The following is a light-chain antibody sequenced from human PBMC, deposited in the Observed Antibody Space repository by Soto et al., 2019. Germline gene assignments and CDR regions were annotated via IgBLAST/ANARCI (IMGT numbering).Light chain of an antibody. CDR3: LQSYSIPWT. J-gene: IGKJ1*01. V-gene: IGKV1-39*01. CDR1: QSIATY. CDR2: TAS. Sequence: DIQMTQSPSSLSASVGDRVTITCRASQSIATYLSWYQRKPGEAPSLLIYTASSLQTGVPSRFSGSGSGTDFTLTISSLQREDVATYFCLQSYSIPWTFGQGTKVEIK.